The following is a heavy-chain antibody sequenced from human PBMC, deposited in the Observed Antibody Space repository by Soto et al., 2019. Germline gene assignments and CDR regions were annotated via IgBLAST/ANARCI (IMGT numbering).Heavy chain of an antibody. CDR2: INPGGGST. CDR3: ARGGVVPAARYNWFDP. D-gene: IGHD2-2*01. Sequence: ASVKVSCKASGYTFTSYYMHWVRQAPGQGLEWMGIINPGGGSTSYAQKFQGRVTMTRDTSTSTVYMELSSLRSEDTAVYYCARGGVVPAARYNWFDPWGQGTLVTVSS. J-gene: IGHJ5*02. CDR1: GYTFTSYY. V-gene: IGHV1-46*01.